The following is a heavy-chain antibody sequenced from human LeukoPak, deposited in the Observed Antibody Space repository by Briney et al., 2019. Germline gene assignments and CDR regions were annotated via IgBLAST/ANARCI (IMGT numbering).Heavy chain of an antibody. D-gene: IGHD3-22*01. J-gene: IGHJ4*02. CDR2: IYSGGST. CDR1: GFTFSSYG. V-gene: IGHV3-53*01. Sequence: GGSLRLSCAASGFTFSSYGMHWVRQAPGKGLEWVSVIYSGGSTYYADSVKGRFTISRDNSKNTLYLQMHSLRVEDTAVYYCARGLYYYDSSGYLYYWGQGTLVTVSS. CDR3: ARGLYYYDSSGYLYY.